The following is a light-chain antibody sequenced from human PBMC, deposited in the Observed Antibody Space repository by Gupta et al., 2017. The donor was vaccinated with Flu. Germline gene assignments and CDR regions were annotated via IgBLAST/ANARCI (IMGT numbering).Light chain of an antibody. CDR3: QQYDNLPPLFT. CDR2: DAS. Sequence: SRSASVGDRVTITCQASQDINNYLNWYQQKPGRAPKLLIYDASNLEAGVPSRFSGSGSGTDFTFTISSLQPEDVATYYCQQYDNLPPLFTFGPGTKVDIK. V-gene: IGKV1-33*01. CDR1: QDINNY. J-gene: IGKJ3*01.